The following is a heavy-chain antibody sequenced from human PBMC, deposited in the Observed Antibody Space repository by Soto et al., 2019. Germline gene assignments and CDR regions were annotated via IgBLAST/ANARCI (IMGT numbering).Heavy chain of an antibody. CDR1: VLTFTTDW. D-gene: IGHD6-19*01. CDR3: ITDLRTSSGPSMDV. CDR2: IRPKTEGGTA. J-gene: IGHJ6*02. V-gene: IGHV3-15*07. Sequence: AGGSLRLSCAASVLTFTTDWMNWVRQAPGKGLEWVGHIRPKTEGGTADYAAPVKGRFTISRDDSKNTLYLQMNSLKTEDTVVYCCITDLRTSSGPSMDVWGQGTTVTVSS.